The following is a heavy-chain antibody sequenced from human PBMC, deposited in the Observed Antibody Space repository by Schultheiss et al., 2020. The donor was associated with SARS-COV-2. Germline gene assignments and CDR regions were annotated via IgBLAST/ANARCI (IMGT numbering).Heavy chain of an antibody. V-gene: IGHV4-39*07. CDR1: GGSITTGGHY. D-gene: IGHD4-17*01. Sequence: SQTLSLTCTVSGGSITTGGHYWGWIRQPPENGLEWIATVSSTGAPCYNPSLRSRVTMSVDTSKNQFSLEMTSVTPADTAVYYCARRGDYGDYVDYWGQGTLVTVSS. J-gene: IGHJ4*02. CDR3: ARRGDYGDYVDY. CDR2: VSSTGAP.